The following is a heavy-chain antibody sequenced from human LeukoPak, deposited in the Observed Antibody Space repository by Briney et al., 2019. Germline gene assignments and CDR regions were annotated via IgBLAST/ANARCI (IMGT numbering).Heavy chain of an antibody. CDR1: GGTFSSYA. V-gene: IGHV1-69*13. J-gene: IGHJ5*02. D-gene: IGHD2-2*01. CDR3: ARGVVVPAAPSHWLDP. CDR2: IIPIFGTA. Sequence: SVKVSCKASGGTFSSYAISWGRQAPGEGLEWMGGIIPIFGTANYAQKFQRRVTITADESTSTADMELSSLRSEATAVYYCARGVVVPAAPSHWLDPWGQGTLVTVSS.